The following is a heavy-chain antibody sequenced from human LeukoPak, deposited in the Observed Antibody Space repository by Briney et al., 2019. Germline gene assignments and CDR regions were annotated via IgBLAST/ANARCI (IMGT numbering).Heavy chain of an antibody. Sequence: PGGSLRLSCAASRFTFSNYAMHWVRQAPGKGLEWVALISVDGNNKFYADSVKGRFTVSRDNPKNTLYLQMNSLRSDDTAVYYCARDRYSGSYGPFDYWGQGTLVTVSS. D-gene: IGHD1-26*01. J-gene: IGHJ4*02. CDR1: RFTFSNYA. V-gene: IGHV3-30-3*01. CDR3: ARDRYSGSYGPFDY. CDR2: ISVDGNNK.